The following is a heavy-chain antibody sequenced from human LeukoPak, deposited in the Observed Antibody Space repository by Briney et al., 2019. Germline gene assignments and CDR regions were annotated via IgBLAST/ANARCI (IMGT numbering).Heavy chain of an antibody. CDR1: GFTFSRYA. V-gene: IGHV3-23*01. CDR2: ISGGADIT. D-gene: IGHD2-15*01. J-gene: IGHJ4*02. Sequence: GGSLRLSCAASGFTFSRYAMSWVRQAPGKGLEWVSTISGGADITYYADSVKGRFTISRDNSKNTLYLQVNSLRPEDTAIYHCASSACAGSCLELFEYWGQGTLVSVSS. CDR3: ASSACAGSCLELFEY.